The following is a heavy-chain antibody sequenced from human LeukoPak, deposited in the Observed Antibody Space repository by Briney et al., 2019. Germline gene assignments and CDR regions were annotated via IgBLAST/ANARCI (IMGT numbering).Heavy chain of an antibody. CDR2: IYYSGST. J-gene: IGHJ3*01. D-gene: IGHD3-3*01. V-gene: IGHV4-30-4*08. CDR3: ARTMLIFGVVYDVFDL. Sequence: SQTLSLTCTVSGGSISSGGYYWSWIRQHPGKGLEWIGYIYYSGSTYYNPSLKSRLTISVDTSKNQLSLNLSSVTAADTAVYYCARTMLIFGVVYDVFDLWGQGTMVTVSS. CDR1: GGSISSGGYY.